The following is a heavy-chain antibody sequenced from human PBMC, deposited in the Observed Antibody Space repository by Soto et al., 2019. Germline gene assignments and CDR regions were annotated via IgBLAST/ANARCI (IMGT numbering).Heavy chain of an antibody. CDR2: ISGSGGST. V-gene: IGHV3-23*01. CDR1: GLTFSSYA. J-gene: IGHJ5*02. CDR3: AKRSSGNWFDP. Sequence: EVQLLESGGGLVQPGGSLRLSCAASGLTFSSYAMSWVRQAPGKGLEWVSVISGSGGSTYYADSVKGRFTISRDNSKNPLYLPMNSLRAEDTAVYYCAKRSSGNWFDPWGQGTLVTVSS. D-gene: IGHD3-10*01.